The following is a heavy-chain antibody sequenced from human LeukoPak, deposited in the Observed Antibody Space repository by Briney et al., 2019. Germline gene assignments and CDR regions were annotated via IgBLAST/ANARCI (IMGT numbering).Heavy chain of an antibody. CDR1: GFTFSNYW. D-gene: IGHD3-3*01. V-gene: IGHV3-7*01. Sequence: GGSLRLSCAASGFTFSNYWMSWVRQAPGKGLEWVANIKQDGSEKYYVDSVKGRFTISRENAKNSLYLQMNSLRAEDTAVYYCASAYYDFWSGYYGYWGQGTLVTVSS. CDR2: IKQDGSEK. CDR3: ASAYYDFWSGYYGY. J-gene: IGHJ4*02.